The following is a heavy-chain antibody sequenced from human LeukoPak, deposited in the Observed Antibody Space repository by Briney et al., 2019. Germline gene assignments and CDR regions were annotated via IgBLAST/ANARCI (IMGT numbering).Heavy chain of an antibody. J-gene: IGHJ3*01. Sequence: GGSLRLSCAASGFTFSSYGVHWVRQAPGKGLEWVAVISYDGSNKYYADSVKGRFTISRDNAKNSLYLQMNSLRAEDTAVYYCARGDYDSSGYSDWGQGTMVTVSS. V-gene: IGHV3-30*03. CDR3: ARGDYDSSGYSD. CDR2: ISYDGSNK. CDR1: GFTFSSYG. D-gene: IGHD3-22*01.